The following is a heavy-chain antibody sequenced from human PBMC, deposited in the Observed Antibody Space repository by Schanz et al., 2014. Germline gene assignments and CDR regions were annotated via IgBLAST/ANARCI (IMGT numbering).Heavy chain of an antibody. V-gene: IGHV3-7*01. CDR2: IEPDGSEK. Sequence: VQLVESGGGLVQPGGSLRLSCAASGFTFSIHYMSWVRQAPGKGLEWVAKIEPDGSEKLYVDSVRGRFTISRDTAKNTVFLQINNLRAEDTAVYYCARGASRDYFAMDVWGQGTTVTVSS. CDR3: ARGASRDYFAMDV. J-gene: IGHJ6*02. CDR1: GFTFSIHY.